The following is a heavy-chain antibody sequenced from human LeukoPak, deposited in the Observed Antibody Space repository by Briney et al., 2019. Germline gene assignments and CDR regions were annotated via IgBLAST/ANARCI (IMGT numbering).Heavy chain of an antibody. J-gene: IGHJ4*02. V-gene: IGHV4-34*01. CDR3: ARTGLWNDY. Sequence: KPSETLSLTCAVYGGSFSGYYWSWIRQPPGKGLEWIEEINHSGSTNFNPSLKSRVTISVDTSKNQFSLKLSSVTAADTAVYYCARTGLWNDYWGQGTLVTVSS. CDR2: INHSGST. CDR1: GGSFSGYY. D-gene: IGHD1-1*01.